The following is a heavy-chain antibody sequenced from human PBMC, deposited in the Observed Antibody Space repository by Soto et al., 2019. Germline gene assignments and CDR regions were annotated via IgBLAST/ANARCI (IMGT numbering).Heavy chain of an antibody. CDR1: GGTFSSYA. D-gene: IGHD3-22*01. CDR3: ARVPSGDGCYSEAFDI. Sequence: SSVQSSSRAAGGTFSSYAISSVRQAPGQGLEWMGGIIPIFGTANYAQKFQGRVTITADESTSPAYMELSSLRSEYTAVYCCARVPSGDGCYSEAFDIWGQGTMVTVSS. V-gene: IGHV1-69*13. CDR2: IIPIFGTA. J-gene: IGHJ3*02.